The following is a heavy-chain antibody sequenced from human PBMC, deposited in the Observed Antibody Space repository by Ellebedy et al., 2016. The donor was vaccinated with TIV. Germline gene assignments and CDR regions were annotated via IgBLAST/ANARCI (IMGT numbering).Heavy chain of an antibody. J-gene: IGHJ6*02. CDR3: ARPMTTVMDYYYGMDV. CDR1: GFIFSSYG. V-gene: IGHV3-30*03. D-gene: IGHD4-17*01. CDR2: ISYEGSKK. Sequence: GESLKISCAASGFIFSSYGMHWVRQAPGKGLEWVAVISYEGSKKYYADSVKGRFTISRDNSKNTLFLKMNSMRADDTAVYYCARPMTTVMDYYYGMDVWGQGTTVTVSS.